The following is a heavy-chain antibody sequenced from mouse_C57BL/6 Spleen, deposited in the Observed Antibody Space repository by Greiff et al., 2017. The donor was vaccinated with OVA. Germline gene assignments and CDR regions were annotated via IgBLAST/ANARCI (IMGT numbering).Heavy chain of an antibody. V-gene: IGHV1-26*01. CDR1: GYTFTDYY. CDR3: ARGRYSRGYFDV. J-gene: IGHJ1*03. CDR2: INPNNGGT. Sequence: EVQLQQSGPELVKPGASVKISCKASGYTFTDYYMNWVKQSHGKSLEWIGDINPNNGGTSYNQKFKGKATLTVDKSSSTAYMELRSLTSEDSAVYDCARGRYSRGYFDVWGTGTTVTVSS.